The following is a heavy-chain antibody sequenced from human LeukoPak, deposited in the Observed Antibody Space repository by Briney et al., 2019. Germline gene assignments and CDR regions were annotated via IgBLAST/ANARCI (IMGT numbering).Heavy chain of an antibody. J-gene: IGHJ4*02. D-gene: IGHD3-22*01. V-gene: IGHV4-34*01. Sequence: SETLSLTCAVYGGSFSGYYWSWIRQPPGKGLEWIGEINHSGSTNYNPSLKGRFTISVDTSKNQFSLKLSSVTAADTAVYYCARGRRRSSGYYYGVFDYWGQGTLVTVSS. CDR3: ARGRRRSSGYYYGVFDY. CDR1: GGSFSGYY. CDR2: INHSGST.